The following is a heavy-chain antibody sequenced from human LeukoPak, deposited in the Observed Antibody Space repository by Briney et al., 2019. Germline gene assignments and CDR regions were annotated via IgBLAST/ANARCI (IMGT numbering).Heavy chain of an antibody. D-gene: IGHD2-15*01. Sequence: GGSLRLSCAASGFTFSSYWMSWVRQAPGKGLEWVANIKQDGSEKYYVDSVKGRFTISRDNAKNSLYLQMNSLRAEDTAVYYCARLPYCSGGSCYPWDYWGQGTLVTVSS. CDR2: IKQDGSEK. J-gene: IGHJ4*02. CDR1: GFTFSSYW. V-gene: IGHV3-7*01. CDR3: ARLPYCSGGSCYPWDY.